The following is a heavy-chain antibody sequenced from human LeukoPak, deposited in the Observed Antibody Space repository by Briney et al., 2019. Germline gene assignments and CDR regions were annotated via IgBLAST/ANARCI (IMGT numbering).Heavy chain of an antibody. CDR3: ARNPFGYCTGGSCSRDFDY. CDR1: SESSSRSTDY. Sequence: SETLSLTCSVSSESSSRSTDYWGWIRQPPGKGLEWIGTIYNSGSMYSNPSLKSRVTIFIDTSKSQISLKLSSVTAADTAVYYCARNPFGYCTGGSCSRDFDYWAQGTLVTVSS. D-gene: IGHD2-15*01. J-gene: IGHJ4*02. V-gene: IGHV4-39*01. CDR2: IYNSGSM.